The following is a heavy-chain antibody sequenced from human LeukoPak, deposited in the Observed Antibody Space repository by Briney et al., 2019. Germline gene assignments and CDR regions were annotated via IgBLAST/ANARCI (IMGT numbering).Heavy chain of an antibody. Sequence: GGSLRLSCAASGFTFSSYGMHWVRQAPGKGLEWVAVIWYDGSNKYYADSVKGRFTISRDNSKNTLYLQMNSLRAEDTAVYYCARGHGSGSYLFDYWGQGTLVTVSS. V-gene: IGHV3-33*01. CDR1: GFTFSSYG. J-gene: IGHJ4*02. CDR2: IWYDGSNK. D-gene: IGHD3-10*01. CDR3: ARGHGSGSYLFDY.